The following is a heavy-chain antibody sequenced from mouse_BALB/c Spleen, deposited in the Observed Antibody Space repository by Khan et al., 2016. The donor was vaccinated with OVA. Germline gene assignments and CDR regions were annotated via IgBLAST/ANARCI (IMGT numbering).Heavy chain of an antibody. J-gene: IGHJ4*01. D-gene: IGHD1-1*01. Sequence: VQLKESGPGLVKPSQSLSLTCTVTGYSITSDYAWNWIRQFPGNKLEWMGYISYSGTTSYNPSLKSRISITRDTSKNQFFLQLNSVTSEGTATYYCARQNYYGYAMDYWGQGTSVTVSS. V-gene: IGHV3-2*02. CDR1: GYSITSDYA. CDR2: ISYSGTT. CDR3: ARQNYYGYAMDY.